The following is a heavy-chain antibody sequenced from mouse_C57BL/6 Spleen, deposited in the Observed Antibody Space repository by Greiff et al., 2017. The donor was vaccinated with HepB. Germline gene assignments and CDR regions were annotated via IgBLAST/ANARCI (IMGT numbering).Heavy chain of an antibody. D-gene: IGHD1-1*01. J-gene: IGHJ3*01. Sequence: VKLQQPGAELVMPGASVKLSCKASGYTFTSYWMHWVKQRPGQGLEWIGEIDPSDSYTNYNQKFKGKSTLTVDKSSRTAYMQLSSLTSEDSAVYYCARSRDYYGSSYGFAYWGQGTLVTVSA. CDR1: GYTFTSYW. CDR3: ARSRDYYGSSYGFAY. CDR2: IDPSDSYT. V-gene: IGHV1-69*01.